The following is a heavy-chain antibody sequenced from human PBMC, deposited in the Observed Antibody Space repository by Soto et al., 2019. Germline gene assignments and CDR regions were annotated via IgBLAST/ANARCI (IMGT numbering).Heavy chain of an antibody. CDR2: ISYDGSNK. V-gene: IGHV3-30-3*01. J-gene: IGHJ6*01. Sequence: QVQLVESGGGVVQPGRSLRLSCAASGFTFSSYAMHWVRQAPGKGLEWVAVISYDGSNKYYADSVKGRFTISRDNSKNTLYLQMNSLRAEDTAVYYCARGEQQLAPSYYYYYGMDVW. CDR1: GFTFSSYA. D-gene: IGHD6-13*01. CDR3: ARGEQQLAPSYYYYYGMDV.